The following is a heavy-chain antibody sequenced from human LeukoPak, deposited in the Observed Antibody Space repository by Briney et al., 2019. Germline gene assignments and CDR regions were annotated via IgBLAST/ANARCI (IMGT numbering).Heavy chain of an antibody. CDR2: ISSTSTYI. Sequence: GGTLRLSCAASGFTFSSYGMSWVRQAPGKGLEWVSSISSTSTYIYYADSVRGRFTISRDNAKNSLFLQMNSLRAEDTAVYSCAREYCSGGSCYNDAFDIWGQGTMVTVSS. J-gene: IGHJ3*02. D-gene: IGHD2-15*01. CDR3: AREYCSGGSCYNDAFDI. V-gene: IGHV3-21*01. CDR1: GFTFSSYG.